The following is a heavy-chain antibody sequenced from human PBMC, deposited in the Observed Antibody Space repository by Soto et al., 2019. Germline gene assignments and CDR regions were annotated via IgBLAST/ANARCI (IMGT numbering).Heavy chain of an antibody. CDR3: ARDKYYDFWSGVVWFDP. J-gene: IGHJ5*02. CDR1: GYAFTSYC. Sequence: ASVKVSCKASGYAFTSYCISWVLEAPGEGLEWMGWISAYNGNTNYAQKLQGRVTMTTDTSTSTAYMELRSLRSDDTAVYYCARDKYYDFWSGVVWFDPWGQGTLVTVSS. V-gene: IGHV1-18*04. CDR2: ISAYNGNT. D-gene: IGHD3-3*01.